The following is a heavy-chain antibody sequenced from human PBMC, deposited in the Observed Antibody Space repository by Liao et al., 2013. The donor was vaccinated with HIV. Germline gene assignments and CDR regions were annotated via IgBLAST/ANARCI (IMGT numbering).Heavy chain of an antibody. CDR1: GGSLSSYY. V-gene: IGHV4-4*07. CDR3: ARGDWDHRYFDY. Sequence: QVQLQESGPGLVKPSETLSLTCTVSGGSLSSYYWSWIRQPAGKGLEWIGRIYSSGSTNYNPSLKSRVTMSVDTSKNQFSLKLSAVTAADTAVYYCARGDWDHRYFDYWGQGTLVTVSS. CDR2: IYSSGST. J-gene: IGHJ4*02. D-gene: IGHD3/OR15-3a*01.